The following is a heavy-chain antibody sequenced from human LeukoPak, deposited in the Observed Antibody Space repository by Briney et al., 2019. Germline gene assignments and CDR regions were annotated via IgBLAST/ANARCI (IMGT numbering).Heavy chain of an antibody. CDR1: GFTFSTYS. CDR2: ISGTSNTI. J-gene: IGHJ4*02. D-gene: IGHD6-19*01. V-gene: IGHV3-48*01. Sequence: PGGSLRLSCAASGFTFSTYSMNWVSQAPGKGLEWVSYISGTSNTIYYADSVKGRFTISRDNAKNSLYLQVNSLRAEDTAIYYCARDLGSYSSGWYMGFDYWGQGTLVTVSS. CDR3: ARDLGSYSSGWYMGFDY.